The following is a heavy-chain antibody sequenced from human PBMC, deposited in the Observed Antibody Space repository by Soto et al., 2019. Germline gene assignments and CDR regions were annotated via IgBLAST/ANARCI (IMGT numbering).Heavy chain of an antibody. J-gene: IGHJ6*03. CDR2: IYYTGCS. D-gene: IGHD3-9*01. Sequence: PSETLSLTCSFSGDSVTSHYLTCIRQSPEKGLEWIGYIYYTGCSHYNPSLKSRVTISVDTSKNQFTLKLSSVTAADTAVYYCARGYYDIFTGYHDLYYMDVWGKGTTVTVS. V-gene: IGHV4-59*02. CDR3: ARGYYDIFTGYHDLYYMDV. CDR1: GDSVTSHY.